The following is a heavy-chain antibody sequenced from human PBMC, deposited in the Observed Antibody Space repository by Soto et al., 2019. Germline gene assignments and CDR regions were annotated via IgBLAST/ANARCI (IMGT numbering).Heavy chain of an antibody. V-gene: IGHV4-34*01. Sequence: QVQLQQWGARLLKPSETLSLTCGVNDGSLSDYFWSWIRQFPGKGLEWIGEINPSGSTSNNPSLKVRVPIQIAPSKNHFSRRWALGTPADRAVFYCGRRGGYGVGQNFCIYYFASWLRGTLVTLPA. CDR3: GRRGGYGVGQNFCIYYFAS. D-gene: IGHD3-16*01. CDR1: DGSLSDYF. CDR2: INPSGST. J-gene: IGHJ4*02.